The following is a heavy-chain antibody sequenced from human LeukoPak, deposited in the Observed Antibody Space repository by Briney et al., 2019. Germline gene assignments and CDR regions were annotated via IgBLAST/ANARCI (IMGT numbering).Heavy chain of an antibody. CDR3: TTDGTYYDILTGFDY. Sequence: GGSLRLSCAASGFTFGDYGMSWVRQAPGKGLEWVGFIQSRNYGGTTQHAASVKGRFTISRDDSKNTLYLQMNSLKTEDTAVYYCTTDGTYYDILTGFDYWGQGTLVTVSS. CDR2: IQSRNYGGTT. CDR1: GFTFGDYG. D-gene: IGHD3-9*01. V-gene: IGHV3-49*04. J-gene: IGHJ4*02.